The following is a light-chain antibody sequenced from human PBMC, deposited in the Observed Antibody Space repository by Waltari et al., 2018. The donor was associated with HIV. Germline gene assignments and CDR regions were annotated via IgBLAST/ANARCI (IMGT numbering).Light chain of an antibody. J-gene: IGLJ3*02. V-gene: IGLV1-44*01. CDR1: SSNIGSSV. CDR3: ATRDDSLNAWV. Sequence: QSVLTQPPSASGTPGHRVSISCSGSSSNIGSSVVRWYQQSPGSAPKVLIYRDNQRPSGVPDRFSVSKSGTSASLAINGLQSDDEADYYCATRDDSLNAWVFGGGTKLTVL. CDR2: RDN.